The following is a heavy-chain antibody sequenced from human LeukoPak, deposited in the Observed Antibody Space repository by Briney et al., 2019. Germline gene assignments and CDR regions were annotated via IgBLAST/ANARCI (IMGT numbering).Heavy chain of an antibody. CDR3: ANEDFFTVTSDDAFDI. J-gene: IGHJ3*02. CDR2: ISGSGGST. CDR1: GFTFSSYA. D-gene: IGHD4-11*01. V-gene: IGHV3-23*01. Sequence: PGGSLRLSCVASGFTFSSYAMGWVRQAAGKGLEWVSAISGSGGSTYYADSVKGRFTISRDNSKNTLYLQMNSLRAEDTAVYYCANEDFFTVTSDDAFDIWGQGTMVTVSS.